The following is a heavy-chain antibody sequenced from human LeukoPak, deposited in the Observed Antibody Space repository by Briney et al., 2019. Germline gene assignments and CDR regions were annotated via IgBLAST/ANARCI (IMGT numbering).Heavy chain of an antibody. CDR1: GFTFSSYA. CDR3: AKEYCSGGSCYPAYFDY. J-gene: IGHJ4*02. D-gene: IGHD2-15*01. V-gene: IGHV3-23*01. Sequence: GGSLRLSCAASGFTFSSYAMSWVRQAPGKGLEWVSAISGSGGSTYYADYVEGRFTISRNNSKNTLYLKMNSLRAEDTAVYYGAKEYCSGGSCYPAYFDYWGQGTLVTVSS. CDR2: ISGSGGST.